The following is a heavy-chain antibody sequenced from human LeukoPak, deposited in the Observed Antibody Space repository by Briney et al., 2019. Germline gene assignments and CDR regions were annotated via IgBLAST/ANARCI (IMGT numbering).Heavy chain of an antibody. CDR2: ISTSGAST. Sequence: GGSLRLSCAAPGFTFSDFEMNWVRQALGKGLEWISYISTSGASTYYADSVKGRFTVSRDNAKNSMFLRMDTLRADDTAVYYCAKERGYNYGYSGYYDLWAQGTLVTVSS. J-gene: IGHJ4*02. D-gene: IGHD5-18*01. V-gene: IGHV3-48*03. CDR3: AKERGYNYGYSGYYDL. CDR1: GFTFSDFE.